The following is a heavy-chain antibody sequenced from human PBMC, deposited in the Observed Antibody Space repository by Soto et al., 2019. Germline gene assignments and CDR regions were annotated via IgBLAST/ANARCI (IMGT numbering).Heavy chain of an antibody. V-gene: IGHV4-59*01. CDR2: IYYSGST. CDR1: GGSIGSYY. J-gene: IGHJ6*02. D-gene: IGHD5-18*01. CDR3: ARGGYSYGPPYYYYYGMDV. Sequence: SETLSLTCTVSGGSIGSYYWSWVRQPPGKGLEWIGYIYYSGSTNYNPSLKSRVTISVDTSKNQFSLKLSSVTAADTAVYYCARGGYSYGPPYYYYYGMDVWGQGTTVTVS.